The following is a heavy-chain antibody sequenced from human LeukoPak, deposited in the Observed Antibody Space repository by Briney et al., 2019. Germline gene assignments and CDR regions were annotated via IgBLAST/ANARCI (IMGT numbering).Heavy chain of an antibody. CDR2: ISTNGGET. CDR3: AKRYYDFPLDY. CDR1: GFTFSIYA. Sequence: GGSLRLSCAASGFTFSIYAMNWVRQAPGKGLEWVSSISTNGGETHYADSVKGRFTISRDNSKNTLYLQINNPRVEDTAVYYCAKRYYDFPLDYWGQGTLVTVSS. J-gene: IGHJ4*02. D-gene: IGHD3-3*01. V-gene: IGHV3-23*01.